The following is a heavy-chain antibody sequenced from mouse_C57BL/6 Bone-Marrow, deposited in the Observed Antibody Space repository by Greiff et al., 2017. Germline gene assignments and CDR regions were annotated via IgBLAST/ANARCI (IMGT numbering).Heavy chain of an antibody. Sequence: QVQLKQSGAELARPGASVKLSCKASGYTFTSYGISWVKQRTGQGLEWIGEIYPRSGNTYYNEKFKGKATLTADKSSRTAYMELRSLTSEDSAVYFCARIYYGNYEGLDYWGQGTTLTVSS. CDR2: IYPRSGNT. V-gene: IGHV1-81*01. J-gene: IGHJ2*01. CDR3: ARIYYGNYEGLDY. D-gene: IGHD2-1*01. CDR1: GYTFTSYG.